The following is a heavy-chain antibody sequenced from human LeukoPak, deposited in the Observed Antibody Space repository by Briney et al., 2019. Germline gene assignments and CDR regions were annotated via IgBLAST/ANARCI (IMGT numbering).Heavy chain of an antibody. V-gene: IGHV3-21*01. Sequence: GGSLRLSCAASGFTFSSYSMNWVRQAPGKGLEWVSSISSSSSYIYYADSVKGRFTISRDNAKNSLYLQMNSLRAEDTAVYYCASWPPGGGGDYWGQGTLVTVSS. CDR3: ASWPPGGGGDY. J-gene: IGHJ4*02. CDR1: GFTFSSYS. CDR2: ISSSSSYI. D-gene: IGHD3-16*01.